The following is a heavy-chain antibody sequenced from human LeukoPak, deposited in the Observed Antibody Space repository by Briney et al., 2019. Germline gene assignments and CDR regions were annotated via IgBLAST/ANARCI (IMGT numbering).Heavy chain of an antibody. CDR2: INHSGST. CDR1: GGSFSGYY. V-gene: IGHV4-34*01. J-gene: IGHJ4*02. Sequence: SETLSLTCAVYGGSFSGYYWSWIRQPPGKGLEWIGEINHSGSTNYNPSLKSRVTISVDTSKNQFSLKLNSVTAADTAVYYCARATYYFDSSGYGEDWGQGTLVTVSS. CDR3: ARATYYFDSSGYGED. D-gene: IGHD3-22*01.